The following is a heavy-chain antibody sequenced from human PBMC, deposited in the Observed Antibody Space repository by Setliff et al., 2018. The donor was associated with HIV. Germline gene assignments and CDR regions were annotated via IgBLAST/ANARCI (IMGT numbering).Heavy chain of an antibody. Sequence: GGSLRLSCAVSGFTISYDHVAWVRQAPGKGLEWVSALYNDGSTYYTDSVKDRFIISRDNSKNTVYLQIDNLGAEDTAIYYCAKDPHNIYLFYFHYMDVWGKGTTVTVSS. CDR2: LYNDGST. J-gene: IGHJ6*03. CDR1: GFTISYDH. V-gene: IGHV3-66*01. CDR3: AKDPHNIYLFYFHYMDV.